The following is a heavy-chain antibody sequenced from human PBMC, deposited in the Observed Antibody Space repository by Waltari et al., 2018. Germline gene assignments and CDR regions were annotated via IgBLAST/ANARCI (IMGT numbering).Heavy chain of an antibody. J-gene: IGHJ4*02. CDR1: GGSFSGYY. CDR3: ARGRRFLEWLLYLYYFDY. Sequence: QVQLQQWGAGLLKPSETLSLTCAVYGGSFSGYYWSWIRQPPGRGLEWIGEINHSGSTNYNPSLKRRVTISVDTSKNQFSLKLSSVTAADTAVYYCARGRRFLEWLLYLYYFDYWGQGTLVTVSS. V-gene: IGHV4-34*01. D-gene: IGHD3-3*01. CDR2: INHSGST.